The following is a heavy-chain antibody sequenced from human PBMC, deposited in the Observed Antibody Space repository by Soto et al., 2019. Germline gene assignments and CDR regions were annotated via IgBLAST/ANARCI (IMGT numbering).Heavy chain of an antibody. CDR1: GFAFSSYA. D-gene: IGHD3-10*01. Sequence: GGSLRLSCAASGFAFSSYAMSWVRQAPGKGLEWVSGISNSGGSTYYADSVKGRFTISRDNSKNTLNLQMNSLGAEDTAVYYCAKVLRLRGPYDAFDVWGQGTMVTVSS. J-gene: IGHJ3*01. V-gene: IGHV3-23*01. CDR2: ISNSGGST. CDR3: AKVLRLRGPYDAFDV.